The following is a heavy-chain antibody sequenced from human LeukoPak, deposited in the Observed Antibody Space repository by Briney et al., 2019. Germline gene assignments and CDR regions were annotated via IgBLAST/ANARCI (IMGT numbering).Heavy chain of an antibody. V-gene: IGHV4-59*04. CDR1: GGSISSYY. Sequence: SETLSLTCTVSGGSISSYYWSWIRQPPGKGLEWIGYIYYSGSTYYNPSLKSRVTISVDTSKNQFSLQLNSVTPEDTAVYYCATSGYSGYDPTYYFDYWGQGTLVTVSS. J-gene: IGHJ4*02. CDR2: IYYSGST. D-gene: IGHD5-12*01. CDR3: ATSGYSGYDPTYYFDY.